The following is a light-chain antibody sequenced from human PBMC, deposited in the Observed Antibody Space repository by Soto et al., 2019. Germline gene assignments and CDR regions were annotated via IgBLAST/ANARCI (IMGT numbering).Light chain of an antibody. CDR3: HQRQYWPPIT. V-gene: IGKV3-11*01. CDR1: QSVTTY. J-gene: IGKJ5*01. Sequence: EIVLTQSPVTLSLSPGERATLSCRASQSVTTYLAWYQQKPGQAPRLLISGASNRATGIPARFSGSGSGTDFTLTISSLEPEDFAVYYCHQRQYWPPITFGQGTRLEIK. CDR2: GAS.